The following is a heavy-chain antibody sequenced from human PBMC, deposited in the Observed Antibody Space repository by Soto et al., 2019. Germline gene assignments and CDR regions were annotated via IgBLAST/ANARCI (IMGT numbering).Heavy chain of an antibody. CDR2: IWYDGSNK. D-gene: IGHD2-2*01. J-gene: IGHJ6*03. CDR3: ARGASSYCSSTSCYAYYYYYMDV. V-gene: IGHV3-33*01. Sequence: PGGSLRLSCAASGFTFSSYGMHWVRQAPGKGLEWVAVIWYDGSNKYYADSVKGRFTISRDNSKNTLYLQMNSLRAEDTAVYYCARGASSYCSSTSCYAYYYYYMDVWGKGTTVTVSS. CDR1: GFTFSSYG.